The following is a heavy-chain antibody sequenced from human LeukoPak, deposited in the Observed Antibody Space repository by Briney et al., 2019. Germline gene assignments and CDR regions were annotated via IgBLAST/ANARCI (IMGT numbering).Heavy chain of an antibody. D-gene: IGHD1-26*01. V-gene: IGHV3-15*01. CDR1: GFTFSNAW. Sequence: PGGSLRLSCAASGFTFSNAWMSWVRQAPGKGLEWVGRIKSKTDGGTTDYAAPVKGRFTISRDDSKNTLYLQMNSLKTEDTAVYYCTTYSGSYPGWFDPWGQGTLVTVSS. CDR2: IKSKTDGGTT. CDR3: TTYSGSYPGWFDP. J-gene: IGHJ5*02.